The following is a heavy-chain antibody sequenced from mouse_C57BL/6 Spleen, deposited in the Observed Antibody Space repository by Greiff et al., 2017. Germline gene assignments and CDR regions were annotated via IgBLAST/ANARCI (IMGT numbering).Heavy chain of an antibody. CDR1: GYTFTSYW. CDR2: IDPNRGGT. D-gene: IGHD2-4*01. CDR3: ARGEPLCYEYDGHFDV. J-gene: IGHJ1*03. Sequence: QVQLQQPGAELVKPGASVKLSCKASGYTFTSYWMHWVKQRPGRGLEWIGRIDPNRGGTKYNEKFKSKATLTVDKHSTTAYMQRSSMTSEDDAVYYCARGEPLCYEYDGHFDVWGTGTTVTVSS. V-gene: IGHV1-72*01.